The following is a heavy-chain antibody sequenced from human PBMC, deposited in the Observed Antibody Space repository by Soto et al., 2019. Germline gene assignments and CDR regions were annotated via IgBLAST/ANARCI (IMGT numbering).Heavy chain of an antibody. CDR1: GGSISSSGYY. Sequence: QLQLQESGPGLVKPSETLSLTCTVSGGSISSSGYYWGWIRQPPGKGLEWIGSIYYRGSTYYNPSLKSRVTISIDTSKTQFSLKRSSVTAADTAVYYCASGGGDYYYYYGMDVWGQGTSVTVSS. V-gene: IGHV4-39*01. CDR2: IYYRGST. D-gene: IGHD3-10*01. CDR3: ASGGGDYYYYYGMDV. J-gene: IGHJ6*02.